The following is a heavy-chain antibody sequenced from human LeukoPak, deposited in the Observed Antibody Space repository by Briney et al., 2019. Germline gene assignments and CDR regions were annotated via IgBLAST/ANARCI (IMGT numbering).Heavy chain of an antibody. CDR3: ARSFHSGYDYFDY. CDR1: GGTFSSYA. CDR2: IIPIFGTA. J-gene: IGHJ4*02. Sequence: SVKVSCKASGGTFSSYAISWVRQAPRQGLEWMGGIIPIFGTANYAQKFQGRVTITADESTSTAYMELSSLRSEDTAVYYCARSFHSGYDYFDYWGQGTLVTVSS. V-gene: IGHV1-69*01. D-gene: IGHD5-12*01.